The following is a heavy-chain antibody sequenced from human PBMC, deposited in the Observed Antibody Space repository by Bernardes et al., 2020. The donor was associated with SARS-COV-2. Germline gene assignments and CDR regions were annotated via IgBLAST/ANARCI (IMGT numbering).Heavy chain of an antibody. Sequence: SETLSLTCTVSGGSISSGHYQWAWIRQSAGKGLEWVGRLFPSGSANYNPSLKSRVTISSDTSKNQFSLKLRSVTAADTALYYCARSDVEAADYGGFDSWGQGALVTVSS. J-gene: IGHJ4*02. CDR2: LFPSGSA. D-gene: IGHD6-13*01. V-gene: IGHV4-61*02. CDR3: ARSDVEAADYGGFDS. CDR1: GGSISSGHYQ.